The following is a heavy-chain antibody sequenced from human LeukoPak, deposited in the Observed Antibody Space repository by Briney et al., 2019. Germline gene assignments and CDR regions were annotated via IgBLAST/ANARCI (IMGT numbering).Heavy chain of an antibody. CDR1: GGSISSYY. CDR3: ARDRGGSVTGEFDP. D-gene: IGHD3-10*01. V-gene: IGHV4-59*01. Sequence: SETLSLTCTVSGGSISSYYWSWIRQPPGEGLEWIGYIYYSGSTNYNPSLKSRVTISVDTSKNQFSLKLSSVTAADTAVYYCARDRGGSVTGEFDPWGQGTLVTVSS. J-gene: IGHJ5*02. CDR2: IYYSGST.